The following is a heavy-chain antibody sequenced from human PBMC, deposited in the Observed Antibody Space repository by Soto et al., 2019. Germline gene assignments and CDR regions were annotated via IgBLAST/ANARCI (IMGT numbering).Heavy chain of an antibody. V-gene: IGHV3-23*01. Sequence: EVQLLESGGGLVQPGGSLRLSCAASGFTFSSYAMSWVRQAPGKGLEWVSAISGSGGSTYYADSVKGRFTISRDNSKNTLDLQMNSLRAEDTAVYYCAKGGTRIAARGDACDIWGQRTMVTVSS. CDR3: AKGGTRIAARGDACDI. D-gene: IGHD6-6*01. CDR2: ISGSGGST. J-gene: IGHJ3*02. CDR1: GFTFSSYA.